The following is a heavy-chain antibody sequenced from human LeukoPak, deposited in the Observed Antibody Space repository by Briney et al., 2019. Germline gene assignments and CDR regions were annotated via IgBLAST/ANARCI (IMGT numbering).Heavy chain of an antibody. V-gene: IGHV4-59*01. CDR1: GGSFSNYY. Sequence: SETLSLTCTVSGGSFSNYYLNWIRQPPGKGLEWIGCIYYSGSINYNPSHKSRVTISVDTSKNQFSLKLTSVTAADAAVYYCAREEYSYGFGFWGQGTLVSVSS. J-gene: IGHJ5*01. D-gene: IGHD5-18*01. CDR3: AREEYSYGFGF. CDR2: IYYSGSI.